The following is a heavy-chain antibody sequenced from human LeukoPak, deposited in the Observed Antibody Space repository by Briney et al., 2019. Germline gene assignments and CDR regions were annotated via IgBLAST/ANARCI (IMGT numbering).Heavy chain of an antibody. CDR2: IYYSGST. J-gene: IGHJ1*01. CDR1: GGSISSYY. CDR3: ARSGGWYGYFQH. V-gene: IGHV4-59*01. D-gene: IGHD6-19*01. Sequence: SETLSLTCTVSGGSISSYYWSWTRQPPGKGLEWIGYIYYSGSTNYNPSLKSRVTISVDTSKNQFSLKLSSVTAADTAVYYCARSGGWYGYFQHWGQGTLVTVSS.